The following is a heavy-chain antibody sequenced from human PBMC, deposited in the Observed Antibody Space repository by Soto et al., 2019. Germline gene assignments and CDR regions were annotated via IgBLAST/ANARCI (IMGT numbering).Heavy chain of an antibody. Sequence: PGESLKISCKGSGYNFATYWIAWVRQMPGKGLEYMGIIYPGDSDTRYSPSFQGQVTFSADKSISTAYLQWSSLKASDTAMYYCARHGFCGDYGSNYLGTCGQGTRGTVAS. J-gene: IGHJ5*01. CDR1: GYNFATYW. D-gene: IGHD4-17*01. V-gene: IGHV5-51*01. CDR2: IYPGDSDT. CDR3: ARHGFCGDYGSNYLGT.